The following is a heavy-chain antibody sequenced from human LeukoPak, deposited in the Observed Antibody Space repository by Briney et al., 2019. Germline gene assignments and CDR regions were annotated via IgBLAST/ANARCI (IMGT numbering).Heavy chain of an antibody. D-gene: IGHD2-15*01. V-gene: IGHV4-4*07. CDR1: GGSISSYY. J-gene: IGHJ4*02. Sequence: PSETLSLTCTVSGGSISSYYWSWIRQPAGKGLEWIGRIYTSGSTNYNPSLKSRVTISVDTSKNQFSLKLSSVTAADTAVYYCARAVNCSGGSCYSGSVHGLDYWGQGTLVTVSS. CDR3: ARAVNCSGGSCYSGSVHGLDY. CDR2: IYTSGST.